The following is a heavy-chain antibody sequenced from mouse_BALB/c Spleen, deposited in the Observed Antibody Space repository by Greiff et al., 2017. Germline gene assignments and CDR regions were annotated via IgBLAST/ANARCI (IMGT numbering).Heavy chain of an antibody. J-gene: IGHJ4*01. CDR3: ARSDGYSNAMDY. CDR2: ISSGSSTI. Sequence: EVKLVESGGGLVQPGGSRKLSCAASGFTFSSFGMHWVRQAPEKGLEWVAYISSGSSTIYYADTVKGRFTISRDNPKNTLFLQMTSLRSEDTAVYYCARSDGYSNAMDYWGQGTSVTVSS. CDR1: GFTFSSFG. D-gene: IGHD2-3*01. V-gene: IGHV5-17*02.